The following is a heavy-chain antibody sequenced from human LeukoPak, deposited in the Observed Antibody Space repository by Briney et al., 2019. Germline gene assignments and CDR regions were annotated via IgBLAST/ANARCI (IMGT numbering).Heavy chain of an antibody. J-gene: IGHJ4*02. CDR1: GGSFSGYY. CDR3: ARAGSTVVVPAAIEPRITDYFDY. V-gene: IGHV4-34*01. Sequence: SETLSLTCAVYGGSFSGYYWSWIRQPPGKGLEWIGEINHSGSTNYNPSLKSRVTISVDTSKNQFSLKLSSVTAADTAVYYCARAGSTVVVPAAIEPRITDYFDYWGQGTLVTVSS. D-gene: IGHD2-2*01. CDR2: INHSGST.